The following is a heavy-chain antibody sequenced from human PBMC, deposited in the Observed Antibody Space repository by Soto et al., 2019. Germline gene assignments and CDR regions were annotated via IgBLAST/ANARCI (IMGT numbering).Heavy chain of an antibody. CDR1: GFTFSSYA. CDR3: AKDQIVLMVYALYFDY. D-gene: IGHD2-8*01. V-gene: IGHV3-23*01. J-gene: IGHJ4*02. CDR2: ISGSGGST. Sequence: GGSLRLSCAASGFTFSSYAMSWVRQAPGKGLEWVSAISGSGGSTYYADSVKGRFTISRDNSKNTLYLQMNSLRAEDTAVYYCAKDQIVLMVYALYFDYWGQGTLVTVSS.